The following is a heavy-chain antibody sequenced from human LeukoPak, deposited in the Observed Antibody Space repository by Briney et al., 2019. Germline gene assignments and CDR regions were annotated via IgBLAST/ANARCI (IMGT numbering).Heavy chain of an antibody. J-gene: IGHJ4*02. Sequence: TSETLSLTCTVSGGSISSYYWSWIRQPAGKGLEWIGRIYTTGSTNYNPSLKSRVTMSVDTSKNQFSLTLSSVTAADTAVYYCARVGTEMATTYYFDYWGQGTLVTVSS. CDR2: IYTTGST. V-gene: IGHV4-4*07. CDR3: ARVGTEMATTYYFDY. D-gene: IGHD5-24*01. CDR1: GGSISSYY.